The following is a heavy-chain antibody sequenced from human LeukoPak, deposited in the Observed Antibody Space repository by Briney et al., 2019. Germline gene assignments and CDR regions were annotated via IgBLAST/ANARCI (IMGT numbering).Heavy chain of an antibody. V-gene: IGHV3-23*01. Sequence: GGSLRLSCAASQFTFNTYAMSWVRQAPGKGLEWVSAISGSGGSTYYADSVKGRFTISRDNSKNTLYLQMNSLRAEDTAVYYCAKDGPGVVVPAAIPYYWGQGTLVTVSS. J-gene: IGHJ4*02. CDR2: ISGSGGST. CDR3: AKDGPGVVVPAAIPYY. D-gene: IGHD2-2*02. CDR1: QFTFNTYA.